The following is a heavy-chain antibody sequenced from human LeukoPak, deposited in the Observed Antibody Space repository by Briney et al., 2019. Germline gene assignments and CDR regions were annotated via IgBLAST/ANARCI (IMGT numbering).Heavy chain of an antibody. CDR1: GFTFSSYA. V-gene: IGHV3-64*01. CDR3: ARVGRSVGYYGSGRFWGPHDY. J-gene: IGHJ4*02. D-gene: IGHD3-10*01. CDR2: ISSNGGST. Sequence: GGSLRLSCAASGFTFSSYAMHWVRQAPGKGLEYVSAISSNGGSTYYANSVKGRFTISRDNSKNTLYLQMGSLRAEDMAVYYCARVGRSVGYYGSGRFWGPHDYWGQGTLVTVSS.